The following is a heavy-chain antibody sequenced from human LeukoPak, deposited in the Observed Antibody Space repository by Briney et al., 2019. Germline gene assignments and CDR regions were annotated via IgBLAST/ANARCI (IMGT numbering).Heavy chain of an antibody. J-gene: IGHJ4*02. Sequence: GGSLRLSCAASGFTFSSYGMHWVRQAPGKGLEWVAFIRYDGSNKYYADSVKGRFTISRDNSKNTLYLQMNCLRAEDTAVYYCAKACISGPFGGVMGYWGQGTLLTVSS. CDR1: GFTFSSYG. D-gene: IGHD3-16*01. CDR2: IRYDGSNK. V-gene: IGHV3-30*02. CDR3: AKACISGPFGGVMGY.